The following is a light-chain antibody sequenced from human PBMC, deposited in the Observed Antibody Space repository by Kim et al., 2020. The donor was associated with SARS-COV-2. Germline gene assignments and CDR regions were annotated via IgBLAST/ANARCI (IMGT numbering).Light chain of an antibody. CDR3: AAWDDSLNVV. Sequence: PGQRVTISCSSSSSNIGSSTVSWYQQLPGTAPKLLIYSNNQRPSGVPDRFSGSKSGTSASLAISRLQSEDEADYYCAAWDDSLNVVFGGGTQLTVL. CDR1: SSNIGSST. V-gene: IGLV1-44*01. CDR2: SNN. J-gene: IGLJ2*01.